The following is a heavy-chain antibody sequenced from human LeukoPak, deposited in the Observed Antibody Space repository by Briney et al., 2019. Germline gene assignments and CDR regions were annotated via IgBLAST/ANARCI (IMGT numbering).Heavy chain of an antibody. J-gene: IGHJ4*02. CDR2: IYSSGST. V-gene: IGHV4-39*01. Sequence: SETLSLTCTVSGDSISSSSYYWGWIRRPPGKGLEWIGSIYSSGSTYYNPSLKSRVTISADTSKNQFSLILSSVTAADTAVYYCARLPYSSSWYGIYYFDYWGQGTLVTVSS. D-gene: IGHD6-13*01. CDR3: ARLPYSSSWYGIYYFDY. CDR1: GDSISSSSYY.